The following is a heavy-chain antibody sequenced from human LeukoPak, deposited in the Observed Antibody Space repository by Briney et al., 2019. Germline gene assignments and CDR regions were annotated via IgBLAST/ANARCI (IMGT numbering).Heavy chain of an antibody. CDR3: ARAQTTMAYYYYCYVDV. CDR2: IIPIFGTA. D-gene: IGHD5-18*01. J-gene: IGHJ6*03. V-gene: IGHV1-69*06. CDR1: GGTFSSYA. Sequence: ASVKVSCKASGGTFSSYAISWVRQAPGQGLEWMGRIIPIFGTANYAQKFQGRVTITADKSTSTAYMELSSLRSEDTAVYYCARAQTTMAYYYYCYVDVWGKGTTVTVSS.